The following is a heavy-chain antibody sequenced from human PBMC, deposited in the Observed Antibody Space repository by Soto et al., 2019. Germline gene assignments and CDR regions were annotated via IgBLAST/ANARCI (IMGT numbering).Heavy chain of an antibody. J-gene: IGHJ4*02. CDR1: EYSFTSYW. V-gene: IGHV5-10-1*01. Sequence: GESRKISCKGSEYSFTSYWISWVRQMPGKGLEWTGRIDPSDSYTKYSPSLQGHVTISVDKSISTAYLQWSSLKASDTAMYYCARLLTGLERRGPFDYWGQGTLVTVSS. CDR2: IDPSDSYT. D-gene: IGHD1-1*01. CDR3: ARLLTGLERRGPFDY.